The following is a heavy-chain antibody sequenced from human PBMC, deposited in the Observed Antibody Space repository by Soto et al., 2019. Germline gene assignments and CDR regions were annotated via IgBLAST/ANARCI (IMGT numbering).Heavy chain of an antibody. J-gene: IGHJ4*02. CDR2: ISGSGGST. D-gene: IGHD6-25*01. CDR1: GFTFSSYA. V-gene: IGHV3-23*01. Sequence: EVQLLESGGGLVQPGGSLRLSCAASGFTFSSYAMNWVRQAPGKGLEWVSVISGSGGSTYYADSVKGRFTISRDNSKNTMHLPITTLGAGETAVYYCARRRRSGYFDYWGQGTLVTVSS. CDR3: ARRRRSGYFDY.